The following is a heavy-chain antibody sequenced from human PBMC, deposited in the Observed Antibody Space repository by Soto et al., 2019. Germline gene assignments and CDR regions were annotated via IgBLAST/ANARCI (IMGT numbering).Heavy chain of an antibody. CDR2: ISGSGGST. CDR3: AKDRLELGKYYYYGMDV. D-gene: IGHD1-7*01. Sequence: GGSLRLSCAASGFTFSSYAMSWVRQAPGKGLEWVSAISGSGGSTYYADSVKGRFTISRDNSKNTLYLQMNSLRAEDTAVYYCAKDRLELGKYYYYGMDVWGQGTTVTVSS. CDR1: GFTFSSYA. V-gene: IGHV3-23*01. J-gene: IGHJ6*02.